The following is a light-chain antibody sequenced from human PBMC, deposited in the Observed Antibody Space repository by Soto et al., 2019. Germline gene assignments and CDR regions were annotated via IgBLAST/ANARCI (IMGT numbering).Light chain of an antibody. Sequence: DIQMTQTPSTLSASVGDRVTITCRASQSISNRLAWYYHKAGKTPKILILVGSKLGSGVPSSFSGSGSGTEFTLTISSLQPDDFATYYCQQYDTYSTFGQGTKVDIK. V-gene: IGKV1-5*01. CDR3: QQYDTYST. CDR1: QSISNR. J-gene: IGKJ1*01. CDR2: VGS.